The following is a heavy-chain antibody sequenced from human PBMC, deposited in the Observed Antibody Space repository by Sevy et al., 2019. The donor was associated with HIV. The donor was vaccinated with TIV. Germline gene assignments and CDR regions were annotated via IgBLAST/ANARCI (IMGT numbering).Heavy chain of an antibody. J-gene: IGHJ4*02. Sequence: SETLSLTCTVSGYSISSGHYWGWVRQPPGKGLEWLGSIYHSGSTYQNPSLKSRVTVSVDPSKNQFSLELNSVTAADTAVYYCARVRGAARAPCDYWGQGILVTVSS. V-gene: IGHV4-38-2*02. CDR2: IYHSGST. CDR1: GYSISSGHY. D-gene: IGHD6-6*01. CDR3: ARVRGAARAPCDY.